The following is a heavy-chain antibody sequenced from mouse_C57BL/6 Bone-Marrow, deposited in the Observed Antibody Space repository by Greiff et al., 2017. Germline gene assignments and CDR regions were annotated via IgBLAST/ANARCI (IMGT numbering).Heavy chain of an antibody. J-gene: IGHJ2*01. CDR3: ARALTTVVAYYFDY. V-gene: IGHV1-81*01. CDR1: GYTFTSYG. Sequence: QVQLQQSGAELARPGASVKLSCKASGYTFTSYGISWVKQRTGQGLEWIGEIYPRSGNTYYNEKFKGKATLTADKSSSTAYMELRSLTSEDSAVYFCARALTTVVAYYFDYWGQGTTLTVSS. D-gene: IGHD1-1*01. CDR2: IYPRSGNT.